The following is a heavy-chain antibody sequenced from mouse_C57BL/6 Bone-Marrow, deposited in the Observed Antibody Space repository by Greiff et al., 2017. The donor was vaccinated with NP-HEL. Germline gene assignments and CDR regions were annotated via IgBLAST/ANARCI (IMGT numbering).Heavy chain of an antibody. J-gene: IGHJ4*01. CDR3: ARDGYYDYAMDY. D-gene: IGHD2-3*01. V-gene: IGHV5-9*01. Sequence: DVKLQESGGGLVKPGGSLKLSCAASGFTFSSYTMSWVRPTPEKRLEWVATISGGGGNTYYPDSVKGRFTISRDNAKNTLYLQMSSLRSEDTALYYCARDGYYDYAMDYWGQGTSVTVSS. CDR1: GFTFSSYT. CDR2: ISGGGGNT.